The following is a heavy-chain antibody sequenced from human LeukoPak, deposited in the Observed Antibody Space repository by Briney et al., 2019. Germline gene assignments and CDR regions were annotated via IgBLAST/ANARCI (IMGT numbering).Heavy chain of an antibody. Sequence: RPGGSLRLSCAASGFTFDDYGMSWVRQAPGKGLEWVSGINWNGGSTGYADSVKGRFTISRDNAKNSLYLQMNSLRAEDTALHYCARDMDGSGSYQSYYFDYWGQGTLVTVSS. D-gene: IGHD3-10*01. CDR1: GFTFDDYG. CDR3: ARDMDGSGSYQSYYFDY. V-gene: IGHV3-20*04. CDR2: INWNGGST. J-gene: IGHJ4*02.